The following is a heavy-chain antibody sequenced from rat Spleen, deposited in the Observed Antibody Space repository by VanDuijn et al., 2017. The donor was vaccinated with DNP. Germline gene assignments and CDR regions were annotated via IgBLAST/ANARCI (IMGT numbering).Heavy chain of an antibody. V-gene: IGHV2-6*01. CDR2: MSSGGST. J-gene: IGHJ3*01. CDR1: GFSLTSYT. CDR3: ARSQGYYFDGSYYPFAY. Sequence: QVQLKESGPGLVQPSQTLSLTCTVSGFSLTSYTVSWVRQPPGKGLEWIASMSSGGSTYYNSGLKSRMRISRDTSKSQVFLKMNRLQTEDTTMYFCARSQGYYFDGSYYPFAYWGQGTLVTVSS. D-gene: IGHD1-12*02.